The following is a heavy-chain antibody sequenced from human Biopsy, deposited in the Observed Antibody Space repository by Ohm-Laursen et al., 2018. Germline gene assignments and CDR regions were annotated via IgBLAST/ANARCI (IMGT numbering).Heavy chain of an antibody. D-gene: IGHD5-24*01. CDR2: INHRGSA. V-gene: IGHV4-34*01. J-gene: IGHJ4*02. Sequence: TLSLTCAVYGGSFSDYYWSWIRQPPGKGLEWIGEINHRGSANHNPSLRSRVTMSVDTSKNQFSLRLTSVTAADTAVYYCARGPSGVATIGRGQGTLVTVSS. CDR3: ARGPSGVATIG. CDR1: GGSFSDYY.